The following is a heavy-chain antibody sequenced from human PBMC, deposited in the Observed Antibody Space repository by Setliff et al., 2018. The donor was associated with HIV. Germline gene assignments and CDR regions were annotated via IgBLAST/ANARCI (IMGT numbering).Heavy chain of an antibody. Sequence: ASVKVSCKASGYTFTSFDINWVRQATGQGLEWMGWMNPNSGNSGFAQKFQGRVTMTRNSSISTAYMELSSLRSEDTAMYYCAALTPDFDWLLLVGVGAFDIWGQGTMVTVSS. V-gene: IGHV1-8*01. J-gene: IGHJ3*02. CDR3: AALTPDFDWLLLVGVGAFDI. CDR1: GYTFTSFD. D-gene: IGHD3-9*01. CDR2: MNPNSGNS.